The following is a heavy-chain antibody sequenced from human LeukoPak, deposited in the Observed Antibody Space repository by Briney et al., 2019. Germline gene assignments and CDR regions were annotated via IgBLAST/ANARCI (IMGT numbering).Heavy chain of an antibody. J-gene: IGHJ4*02. CDR2: INPSGGST. V-gene: IGHV1-46*01. Sequence: ASVKVSCKASGYTFTSYYMHWVRQAPGQGLEWMGIINPSGGSTSYAQKFQGRVTMTRDTSTSTAYMELSSLRSEDTAVYYCARDLSYYGSGSYSGTDYWGQGTLVTVSS. CDR1: GYTFTSYY. D-gene: IGHD3-10*01. CDR3: ARDLSYYGSGSYSGTDY.